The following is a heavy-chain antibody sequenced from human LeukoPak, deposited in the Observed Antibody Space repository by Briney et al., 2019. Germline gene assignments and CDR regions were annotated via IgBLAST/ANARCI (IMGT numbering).Heavy chain of an antibody. D-gene: IGHD2-15*01. CDR2: ISYDGSNK. Sequence: GGSLRLSCAASRFSFRSYDMHWVRQAPGKGLEWVAVISYDGSNKYYADSVKGRFTISRDNSKNTLYLQMNSLRAEDTAVYYCAKDRSGGSCYDYWGQGTLVTVSS. V-gene: IGHV3-30*18. J-gene: IGHJ4*02. CDR1: RFSFRSYD. CDR3: AKDRSGGSCYDY.